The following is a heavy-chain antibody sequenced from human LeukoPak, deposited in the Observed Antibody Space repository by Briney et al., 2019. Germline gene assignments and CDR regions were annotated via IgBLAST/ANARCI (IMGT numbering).Heavy chain of an antibody. J-gene: IGHJ5*01. CDR3: ARDCRLNCARQPGFDS. V-gene: IGHV3-53*01. CDR2: IYSGGTK. Sequence: GGSLRLSCVVSGFTVSSNYMSWVRQAPGKGLEWVSVIYSGGTKYYVDSVKGRFTISRDNSKNTLYLQTNSLRAEDTAVYYCARDCRLNCARQPGFDSWSQGTLVTVSS. CDR1: GFTVSSNY. D-gene: IGHD1-1*01.